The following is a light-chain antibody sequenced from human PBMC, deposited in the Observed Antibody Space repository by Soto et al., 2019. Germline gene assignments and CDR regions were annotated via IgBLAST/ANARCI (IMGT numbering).Light chain of an antibody. J-gene: IGKJ4*01. Sequence: ETVMTQSPATLSVSPGERATLSCRASESVFSNLAWYQLKPGQAPRLLFHGASTRAADVPARFSASGSGTEFTLTISSLQSEDFAVYYCQQYNNWPPLTFGGGTQLEIK. CDR3: QQYNNWPPLT. CDR2: GAS. CDR1: ESVFSN. V-gene: IGKV3-15*01.